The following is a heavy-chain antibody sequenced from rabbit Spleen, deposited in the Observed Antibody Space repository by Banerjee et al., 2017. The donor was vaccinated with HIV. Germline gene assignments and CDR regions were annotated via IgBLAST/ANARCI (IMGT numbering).Heavy chain of an antibody. CDR2: IDSGSSGFT. CDR3: ARDTSSSFLSYGMDL. D-gene: IGHD1-1*01. Sequence: QSLEESGGDLVKPGASLTLTCTASGVSFSISSYMCWVRQAPGKGLEWIACIDSGSSGFTYYASWAKGRFTISKTSSTTVTLQMTRLTAADTATYFCARDTSSSFLSYGMDLWGPGTLVTVS. J-gene: IGHJ6*01. V-gene: IGHV1S40*01. CDR1: GVSFSISSY.